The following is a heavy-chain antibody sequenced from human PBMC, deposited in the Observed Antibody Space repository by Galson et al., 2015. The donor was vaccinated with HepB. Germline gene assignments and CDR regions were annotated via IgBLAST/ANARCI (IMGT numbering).Heavy chain of an antibody. D-gene: IGHD2-2*01. V-gene: IGHV3-48*03. J-gene: IGHJ6*02. CDR1: GFTFSSYE. CDR3: ARDHASIVVIPPATEHYYYYGMDV. Sequence: SLRLSCAASGFTFSSYEMNWVRQAPGKGLEWVSYISTSGTAIYYADSVKGRFTISRDNAKNSLYLQMNSLRAEDTAVYYCARDHASIVVIPPATEHYYYYGMDVWGQGTTVTVSS. CDR2: ISTSGTAI.